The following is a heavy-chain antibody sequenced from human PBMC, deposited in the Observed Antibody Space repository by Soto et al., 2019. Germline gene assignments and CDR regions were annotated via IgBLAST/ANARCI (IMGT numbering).Heavy chain of an antibody. CDR1: GYSISSGYY. V-gene: IGHV4-38-2*02. Sequence: SETLSLTCTVSGYSISSGYYWGWIRQPPGKGLEGIGSIYHSGSTYYNPSLKSRVTISVDPSKNQFSLKLSSLTAADTAVYYCARDFSGYDAFDIWGQGTMVTVSS. CDR3: ARDFSGYDAFDI. J-gene: IGHJ3*02. CDR2: IYHSGST. D-gene: IGHD3-22*01.